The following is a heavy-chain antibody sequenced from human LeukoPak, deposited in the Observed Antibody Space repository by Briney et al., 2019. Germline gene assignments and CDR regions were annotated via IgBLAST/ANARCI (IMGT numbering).Heavy chain of an antibody. D-gene: IGHD6-13*01. CDR1: GFTVSSNY. Sequence: TGGSLRLSCAASGFTVSSNYMSWVRQAPGKGLEWVSVIYSGGSTYYADSVKGRFTISRDNSKNTLYLQMNSLRAEDTAVYYCARTYSSSWGIIDYWGQGTLVTVSS. CDR2: IYSGGST. V-gene: IGHV3-53*05. J-gene: IGHJ4*02. CDR3: ARTYSSSWGIIDY.